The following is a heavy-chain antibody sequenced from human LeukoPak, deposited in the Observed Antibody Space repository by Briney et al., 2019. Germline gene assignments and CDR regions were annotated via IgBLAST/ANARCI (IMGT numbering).Heavy chain of an antibody. J-gene: IGHJ4*02. D-gene: IGHD4-11*01. CDR3: SGAHYSSGWHYFDY. Sequence: GGSLRLSCAASGFSFSRFSMNWVRQAPGKGLEWVSSISSSGSSTYYADSVKGRFTISRDNAKNTLYLQMNSLRAEDTAVYYSSGAHYSSGWHYFDYWGQGTLVTVSS. V-gene: IGHV3-21*01. CDR2: ISSSGSST. CDR1: GFSFSRFS.